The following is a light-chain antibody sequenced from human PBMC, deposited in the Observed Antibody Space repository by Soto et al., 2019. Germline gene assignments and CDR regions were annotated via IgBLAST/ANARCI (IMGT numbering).Light chain of an antibody. V-gene: IGKV1-33*01. CDR3: LQHITYPFT. CDR1: QDISNY. J-gene: IGKJ3*01. CDR2: DAS. Sequence: DIQMTQSPSSLSASVGDRVTITCQASQDISNYLNWYQHKPGKAPKLLIYDASNLETGVPSRFSGSGSGTEFTLTISSLQPEDFATYYCLQHITYPFTFGPGTKVDFK.